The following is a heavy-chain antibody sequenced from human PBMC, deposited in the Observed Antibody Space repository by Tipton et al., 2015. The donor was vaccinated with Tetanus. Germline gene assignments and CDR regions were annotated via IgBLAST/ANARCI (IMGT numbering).Heavy chain of an antibody. CDR3: ARDQIVEQATRDHDYGVDV. Sequence: SLRLSCVASGFTFSMFSMNWVRQAPGKGLEWISYISGSSDSIYYADSVKGRFTISRDNGKNSVYLQMKSLRDEDTAVYYCARDQIVEQATRDHDYGVDVWGQGTTVTVSS. V-gene: IGHV3-48*02. CDR1: GFTFSMFS. CDR2: ISGSSDSI. D-gene: IGHD3-22*01. J-gene: IGHJ6*02.